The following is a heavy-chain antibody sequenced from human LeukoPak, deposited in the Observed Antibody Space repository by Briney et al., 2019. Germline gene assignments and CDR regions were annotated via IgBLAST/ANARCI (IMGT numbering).Heavy chain of an antibody. CDR2: IIPILDIA. D-gene: IGHD4-11*01. J-gene: IGHJ5*02. CDR1: GGTFSSYA. V-gene: IGHV1-69*04. CDR3: ASGTVTTTGGWFDP. Sequence: ASVKVSCKASGGTFSSYAISWVRQAPGQGLEWMGRIIPILDIANYAQKFQGRVTITADKSTSTAYMELSSLRSEDTAVYYCASGTVTTTGGWFDPWGQGTLVTVSS.